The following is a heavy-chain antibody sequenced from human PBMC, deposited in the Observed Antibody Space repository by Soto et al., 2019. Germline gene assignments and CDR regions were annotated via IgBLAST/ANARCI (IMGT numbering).Heavy chain of an antibody. D-gene: IGHD3-10*01. J-gene: IGHJ6*02. V-gene: IGHV5-10-1*01. CDR3: ATEPYYYGSGSYHPSPYYYYGMDV. CDR2: IDPSDSYT. CDR1: GYSFTSYW. Sequence: GESLKISCKGSGYSFTSYWISWVRQMPGKGLEWMGRIDPSDSYTNYSPSFQGHVTISADKSISTAYLQWSSLKASDTAMYYCATEPYYYGSGSYHPSPYYYYGMDVWGQGTTVTVSS.